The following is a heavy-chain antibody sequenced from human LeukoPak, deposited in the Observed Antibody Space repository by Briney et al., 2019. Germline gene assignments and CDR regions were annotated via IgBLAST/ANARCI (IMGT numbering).Heavy chain of an antibody. J-gene: IGHJ4*02. CDR2: ISSSSNYI. D-gene: IGHD5-18*01. CDR1: GFTFSSYS. V-gene: IGHV3-21*01. Sequence: GGSLRLSCAAPGFTFSSYSMNWVRQAPGKGLEWVSSISSSSNYIYYADSLKGRFTISRDNAKDSLYLQINSLRAEDTAVYYCARDPGPFSYGPSFDYWGQGTLVTVSS. CDR3: ARDPGPFSYGPSFDY.